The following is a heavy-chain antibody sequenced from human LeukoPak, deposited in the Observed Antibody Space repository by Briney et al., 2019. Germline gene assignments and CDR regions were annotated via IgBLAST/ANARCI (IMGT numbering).Heavy chain of an antibody. D-gene: IGHD6-19*01. CDR3: ARVGLAGPFDY. V-gene: IGHV1-3*01. CDR2: INAGNGNT. CDR1: GYTFTSYA. J-gene: IGHJ4*02. Sequence: ASVKVSCKASGYTFTSYAMQWVRQAPGQRLQWMGWINAGNGNTKYSEKFQGRVTITRDTSASTAYMELSSLRSEDTAVYYCARVGLAGPFDYWGQGTLVTVSS.